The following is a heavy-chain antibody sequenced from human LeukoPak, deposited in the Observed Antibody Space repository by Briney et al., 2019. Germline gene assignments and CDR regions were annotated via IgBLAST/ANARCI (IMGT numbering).Heavy chain of an antibody. CDR3: AKAIVPYHYLDY. V-gene: IGHV3-23*01. Sequence: GGSLRLSCAGSGLTFSSYAMSWVRQAPEKGLEWVSVISGTSDRTFCADSVQGRFTISRDNSKSTVYLQMSSLRPEDTAVYFCAKAIVPYHYLDYWGQGTLVTVSS. CDR2: ISGTSDRT. D-gene: IGHD1-26*01. J-gene: IGHJ4*02. CDR1: GLTFSSYA.